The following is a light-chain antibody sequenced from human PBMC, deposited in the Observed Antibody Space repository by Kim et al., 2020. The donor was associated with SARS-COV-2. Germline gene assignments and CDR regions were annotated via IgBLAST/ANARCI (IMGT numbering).Light chain of an antibody. Sequence: QAVVTQEPSLTVSPGGTVTLTCGSSTGAVTSGHFPYWFQQRPGQAPLTLISDTSEKHSWTPARFSGSLLGGKAALTLSGAQSEDEAEYYCLLYYSGWRVFCGGTQLTVL. V-gene: IGLV7-46*01. CDR3: LLYYSGWRV. CDR2: DTS. CDR1: TGAVTSGHF. J-gene: IGLJ3*02.